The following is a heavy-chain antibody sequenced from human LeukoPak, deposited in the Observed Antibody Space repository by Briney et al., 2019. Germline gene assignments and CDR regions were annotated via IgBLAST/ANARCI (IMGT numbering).Heavy chain of an antibody. J-gene: IGHJ3*02. V-gene: IGHV1-2*02. CDR1: GYTFTGYY. Sequence: ASVKVSCKASGYTFTGYYMHWVRQAPGQGLEWMVWINPNSGGTNYAQKFQGRVTMTRDTSISTAYMELSRLRSDDTAVYYCARSALWDDAFDIWGQGTMVTVSS. CDR3: ARSALWDDAFDI. CDR2: INPNSGGT. D-gene: IGHD3-10*01.